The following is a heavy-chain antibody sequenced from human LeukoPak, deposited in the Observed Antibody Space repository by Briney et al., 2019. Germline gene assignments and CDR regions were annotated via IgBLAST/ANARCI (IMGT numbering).Heavy chain of an antibody. V-gene: IGHV1-18*01. J-gene: IGHJ4*02. Sequence: ASVKVSCKASGYTFTSYGITWVRQAPGQGLEWMGWINSYSGNTDTAQNFQGRVTMTTDTSTSTAYMELRSLRSDDTAVYYCARPITTGTTGGGYWGQGTLVTVSS. CDR1: GYTFTSYG. CDR3: ARPITTGTTGGGY. D-gene: IGHD1-1*01. CDR2: INSYSGNT.